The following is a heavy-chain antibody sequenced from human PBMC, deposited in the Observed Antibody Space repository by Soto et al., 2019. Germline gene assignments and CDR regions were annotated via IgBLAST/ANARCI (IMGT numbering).Heavy chain of an antibody. Sequence: QVQLVQSGAEVKKPGASVKVSCKASGYTFTSYAMHWVRQAPGQRLEWMGWINAGNGNTKYSQKFQGRVTITRDTSASTDYMELSSLRSEDTAVYYCATLYGDYNMDVWGQGTTVTVSS. V-gene: IGHV1-3*01. CDR1: GYTFTSYA. J-gene: IGHJ6*02. CDR2: INAGNGNT. CDR3: ATLYGDYNMDV. D-gene: IGHD4-17*01.